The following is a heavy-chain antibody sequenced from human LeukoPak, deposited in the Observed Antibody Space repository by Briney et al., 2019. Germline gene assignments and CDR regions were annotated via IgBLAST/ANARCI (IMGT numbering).Heavy chain of an antibody. CDR2: NNHSGST. Sequence: GSLRLSCAASGFTISSYAMSWIRQPPRTGLERIGENNHSGSTNYNPSLKSRVTISVDTSKNQFSLKLSSVTAADTAVYYCARGPVYSYGSGYMDVWGKGTTVTVSS. J-gene: IGHJ6*03. CDR1: GFTISSYA. D-gene: IGHD5-18*01. CDR3: ARGPVYSYGSGYMDV. V-gene: IGHV4-34*01.